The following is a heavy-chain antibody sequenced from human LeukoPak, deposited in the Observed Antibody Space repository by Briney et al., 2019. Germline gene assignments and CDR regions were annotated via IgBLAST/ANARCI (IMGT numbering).Heavy chain of an antibody. Sequence: PSETLSLTWTVSGGPISSYYWSWIRQPPGKGLEWIGYIYYSGSTNYNPPLKSRVTISVDTSKNQFSLKLSSVTAADTAVYYCAGRSFGPHDYWGQGTLVTVSS. V-gene: IGHV4-59*13. D-gene: IGHD3-10*01. CDR3: AGRSFGPHDY. CDR1: GGPISSYY. J-gene: IGHJ4*02. CDR2: IYYSGST.